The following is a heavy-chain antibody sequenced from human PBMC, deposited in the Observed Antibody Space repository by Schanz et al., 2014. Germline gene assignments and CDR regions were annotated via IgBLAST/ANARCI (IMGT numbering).Heavy chain of an antibody. CDR1: TSIFNHAW. CDR2: IKSKTDGETT. J-gene: IGHJ5*02. Sequence: EVQLVESGGGVVQPGRSLRLSCAASTSIFNHAWMSWVRQAPGKGLEWLGRIKSKTDGETTDYAAPVKGRFSISRDDSQSTLYLQMNSLKIEDTAVYYCATASSPVREAGAGSSFHLWGQGTLVTVSP. D-gene: IGHD6-13*01. V-gene: IGHV3-15*01. CDR3: ATASSPVREAGAGSSFHL.